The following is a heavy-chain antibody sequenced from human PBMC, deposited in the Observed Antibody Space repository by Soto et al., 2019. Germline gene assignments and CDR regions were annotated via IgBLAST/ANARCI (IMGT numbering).Heavy chain of an antibody. CDR3: ARGYYDYVWGSYRYHFDY. J-gene: IGHJ4*02. CDR1: GGYISSNY. CDR2: IYTSGST. D-gene: IGHD3-16*02. V-gene: IGHV4-4*07. Sequence: QVQLQESGPGLVKPSETLSLTCTVSGGYISSNYWSWIRQPAGKGLVWIGRIYTSGSTNYNPSLRSRVTMSVDTAKNQFSLKLSSVPAADTAVYYCARGYYDYVWGSYRYHFDYWGQGTLVTVSS.